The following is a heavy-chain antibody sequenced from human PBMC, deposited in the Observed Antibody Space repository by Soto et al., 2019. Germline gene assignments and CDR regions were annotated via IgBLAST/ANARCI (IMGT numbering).Heavy chain of an antibody. J-gene: IGHJ4*02. V-gene: IGHV3-15*07. Sequence: GESLKISCAASGFTFSNAWMNWVRQAPGKGLEWVGRIKSKTDGGTTDYAAPVKGRFTISRDDSKNTLYLQMNSLKTEDTAVYYCTTDHIVVVVAAKNGLEIDYWGQGTLVTVSS. D-gene: IGHD2-15*01. CDR1: GFTFSNAW. CDR2: IKSKTDGGTT. CDR3: TTDHIVVVVAAKNGLEIDY.